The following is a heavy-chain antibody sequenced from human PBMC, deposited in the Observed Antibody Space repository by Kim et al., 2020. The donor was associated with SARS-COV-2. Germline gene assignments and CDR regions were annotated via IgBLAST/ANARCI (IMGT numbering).Heavy chain of an antibody. V-gene: IGHV4-34*01. J-gene: IGHJ4*02. CDR2: HSGNS. CDR3: ARMNYFDS. Sequence: HSGNSNYHPSLKSRVTISVDTSKNQFSLKLSSVTAADTAVYYCARMNYFDSWGQGTLVTVSS.